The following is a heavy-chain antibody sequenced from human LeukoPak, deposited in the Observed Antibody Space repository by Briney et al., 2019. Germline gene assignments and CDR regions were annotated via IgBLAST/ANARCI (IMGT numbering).Heavy chain of an antibody. J-gene: IGHJ6*02. V-gene: IGHV1-69*13. CDR2: IIPIFGTA. CDR3: ARHYYYYYGMDV. Sequence: ASVKVSCKASGGTFSSYAISWVRQAPGQGLEWMGGIIPIFGTANYAQKFQGRVTITADESTSTAYMELSRLRSDDTAVYYCARHYYYYYGMDVWGQGTTVTVSS. CDR1: GGTFSSYA.